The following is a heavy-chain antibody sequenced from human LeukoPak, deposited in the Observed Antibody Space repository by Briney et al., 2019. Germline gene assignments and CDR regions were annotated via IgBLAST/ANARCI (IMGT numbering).Heavy chain of an antibody. Sequence: SETLSLTCTVSGGSISNYYWSWIRQPPGKVLKWIGYIHYSGSTNYNPSLKSRVTISIDTSKNQFSLKLSSVTAADTAVYYCARVEEGYGSGRRENYYYYYMDVWGKGTTVTISS. J-gene: IGHJ6*03. CDR2: IHYSGST. CDR3: ARVEEGYGSGRRENYYYYYMDV. CDR1: GGSISNYY. D-gene: IGHD3-10*01. V-gene: IGHV4-59*01.